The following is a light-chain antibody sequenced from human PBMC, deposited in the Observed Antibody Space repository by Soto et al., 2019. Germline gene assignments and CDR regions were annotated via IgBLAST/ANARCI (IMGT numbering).Light chain of an antibody. CDR3: QQRSTLPHIT. Sequence: IVVKQSPSTLSLSPGERATLSCRASQSVSSYLAWYQQKPGQAPRLLIYDASNRATGIPARSSGSGSGTDFTLTISSLEPEDFAVYYCQQRSTLPHITFGQGARLEIK. CDR2: DAS. J-gene: IGKJ5*01. CDR1: QSVSSY. V-gene: IGKV3-11*01.